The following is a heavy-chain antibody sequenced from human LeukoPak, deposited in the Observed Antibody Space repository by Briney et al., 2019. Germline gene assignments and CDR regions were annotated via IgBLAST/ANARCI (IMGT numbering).Heavy chain of an antibody. V-gene: IGHV4-39*01. J-gene: IGHJ4*02. CDR2: IYDSGST. D-gene: IGHD2-2*01. CDR3: ARSYRSRYHPWTD. Sequence: PSETLSLTCTVSGGSIRSSYYYWGWIRQPPGKGLEWIGSIYDSGSTYYNPSLKSRVTISVDTSKNQFSLKLSSVTAADTAVYYCARSYRSRYHPWTDWGQGTLVTVSS. CDR1: GGSIRSSYYY.